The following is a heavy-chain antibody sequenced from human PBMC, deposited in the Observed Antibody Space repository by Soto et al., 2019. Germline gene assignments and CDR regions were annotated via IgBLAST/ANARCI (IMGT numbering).Heavy chain of an antibody. CDR1: GFTVSSNY. D-gene: IGHD3-22*01. CDR3: ARGYYDSNAYFFAY. Sequence: EVQLVESGGDLVQPGGSLRLSCAVSGFTVSSNYMTWVRQAPGKGLEWVSVLYSGGSTYYAGSVKGRFTISSDNSENTLYLQMNSLRADDTAVYYCARGYYDSNAYFFAYRCQGTLLAVSS. V-gene: IGHV3-66*01. J-gene: IGHJ4*02. CDR2: LYSGGST.